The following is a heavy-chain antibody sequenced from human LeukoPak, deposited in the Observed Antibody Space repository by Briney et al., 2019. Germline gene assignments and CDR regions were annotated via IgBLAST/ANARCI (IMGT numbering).Heavy chain of an antibody. CDR2: ISAYNGNT. D-gene: IGHD5-18*01. J-gene: IGHJ4*02. CDR3: ARLVDTAMVS. CDR1: GYIFSIYG. Sequence: ASVKVSCKVSGYIFSIYGITWVRQAPRQGLEWMGWISAYNGNTNYAQKLQGRVTMTTDTSTSTAYMELRSLRSDDTAVYYCARLVDTAMVSWGQGTLVTVSS. V-gene: IGHV1-18*01.